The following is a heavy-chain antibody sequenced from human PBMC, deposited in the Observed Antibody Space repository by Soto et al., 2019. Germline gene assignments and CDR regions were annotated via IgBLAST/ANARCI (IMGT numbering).Heavy chain of an antibody. J-gene: IGHJ6*03. CDR2: ISYDGSNK. CDR3: AKDAGRRPDYYYYYYMDV. V-gene: IGHV3-30*18. D-gene: IGHD1-1*01. CDR1: GFTFSSYG. Sequence: GGSLRLSCAASGFTFSSYGMHWVRQAPGKGLEWVAVISYDGSNKYYADSVKGRFTISRDNSKNTLYLQMNSLRAEDTAVYYCAKDAGRRPDYYYYYYMDVWGKGTTVTVSS.